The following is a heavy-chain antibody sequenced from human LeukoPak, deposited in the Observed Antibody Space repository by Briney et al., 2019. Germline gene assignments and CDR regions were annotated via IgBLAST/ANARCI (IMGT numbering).Heavy chain of an antibody. D-gene: IGHD2-2*01. CDR2: ISGSGGST. CDR3: AKGLSYGIVVVPAAMGY. J-gene: IGHJ4*02. V-gene: IGHV3-23*01. Sequence: GGSLRLSCAASGFTFSSYAMSWVRQAPGKGLEWVSAISGSGGSTYYADSVKGRFTISRDNSKNTLYLQMNSLRAEDTAVYYCAKGLSYGIVVVPAAMGYWGQGTLVTVSS. CDR1: GFTFSSYA.